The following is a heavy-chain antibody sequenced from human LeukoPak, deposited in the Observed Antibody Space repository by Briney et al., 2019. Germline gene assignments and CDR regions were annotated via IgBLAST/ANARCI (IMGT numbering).Heavy chain of an antibody. CDR3: ARVGDRGRPFDY. CDR2: ISSSSSYI. D-gene: IGHD3-10*01. CDR1: GFTFSSYS. J-gene: IGHJ4*02. V-gene: IGHV3-21*01. Sequence: PGGSLRLSCAASGFTFSSYSMNWVRQAPGKGLEWVSSISSSSSYIYYADSVKGRFTISRDNAKNSLYLQMNSLRAEDTAVYYCARVGDRGRPFDYWGQGTLVTVSS.